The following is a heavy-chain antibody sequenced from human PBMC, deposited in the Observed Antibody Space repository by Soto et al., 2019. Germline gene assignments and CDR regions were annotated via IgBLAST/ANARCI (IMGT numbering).Heavy chain of an antibody. J-gene: IGHJ4*02. V-gene: IGHV4-59*08. Sequence: SETLSLTCTVSGGSISNFYWSWIRQPPGKGLEWIGYIYYSGSTKYKPSLKSRVTISVDTSKNQFSLKVSSATAADTAVYYCARHSNRNYGIYYFDYWGLGALVTVSS. CDR2: IYYSGST. D-gene: IGHD4-4*01. CDR1: GGSISNFY. CDR3: ARHSNRNYGIYYFDY.